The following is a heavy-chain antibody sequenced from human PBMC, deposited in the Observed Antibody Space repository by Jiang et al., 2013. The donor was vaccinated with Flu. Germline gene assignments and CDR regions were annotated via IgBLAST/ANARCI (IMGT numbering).Heavy chain of an antibody. Sequence: SGAEVKKPGASVRVSCKASGYTFTKFGIHWVRQAPGQRLEWMGWINTGNGNTEYSQKFQGRVTITRDTSASTTYMEVSSLRSEDTTVYYCATLGLGXDVDYWG. J-gene: IGHJ4*01. V-gene: IGHV1-3*04. CDR2: INTGNGNT. CDR1: GYTFTKFG. CDR3: ATLGLGXDVDY. D-gene: IGHD3/OR15-3a*01.